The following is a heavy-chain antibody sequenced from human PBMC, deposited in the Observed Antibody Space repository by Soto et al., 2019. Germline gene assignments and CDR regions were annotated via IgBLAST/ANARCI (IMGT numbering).Heavy chain of an antibody. CDR2: IYYTGST. CDR1: GGSSAGSGDY. V-gene: IGHV4-39*07. Sequence: SETMCLTCSVSGGSSAGSGDYWGWIRQPPGKGLEWIGSIYYTGSTYYNPSLKSRVTISVDTSKNQFSLKLSSVTAADTAVYYCARETRFLGNFDYWGQGTLVTVSS. D-gene: IGHD3-3*01. J-gene: IGHJ4*02. CDR3: ARETRFLGNFDY.